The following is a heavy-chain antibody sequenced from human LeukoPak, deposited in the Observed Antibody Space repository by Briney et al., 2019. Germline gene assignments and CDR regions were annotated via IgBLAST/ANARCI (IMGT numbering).Heavy chain of an antibody. V-gene: IGHV3-21*01. CDR2: ISSSSSYI. CDR3: ARADGSPYFDY. CDR1: GFTFSSYS. J-gene: IGHJ4*02. Sequence: GGSLRLSCAATGFTFSSYSMNWVRQAPGKGLEWVSSISSSSSYIYYADSVKGRFTISRDNAKNSLYLQMNSLRAEDTAVYYCARADGSPYFDYWGQGTLVTVSS. D-gene: IGHD3-10*01.